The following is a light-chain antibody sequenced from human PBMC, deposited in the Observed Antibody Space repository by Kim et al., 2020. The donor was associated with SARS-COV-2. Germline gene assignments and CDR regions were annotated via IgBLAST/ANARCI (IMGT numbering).Light chain of an antibody. CDR3: QQYRTYWT. CDR2: MAS. Sequence: DIQMTQSPSTLSASVGDRVTITCRASQSISRWLAWYQQKPGKAPKLLIYMASSLDSVVSSRFSGSTSGTEFTLTISSLQPHDVATYYCQQYRTYWTFGQGTKVDIK. V-gene: IGKV1-5*03. CDR1: QSISRW. J-gene: IGKJ1*01.